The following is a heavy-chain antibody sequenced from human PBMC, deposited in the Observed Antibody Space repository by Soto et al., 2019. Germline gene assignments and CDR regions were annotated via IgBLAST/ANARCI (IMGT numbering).Heavy chain of an antibody. Sequence: VQLQESGPGLVKPSATLSLTCNVSGVSVTTFYWKWIRQSAGKGLEWIGHVSTSASIQYNPSLKSRVTLSLDKANNQFSLTMTSVTAADTAVYFCARGRRYNSFTSPFSDNCGQGTRVTVSS. V-gene: IGHV4-4*07. CDR1: GVSVTTFY. J-gene: IGHJ4*02. CDR2: VSTSASI. D-gene: IGHD3-16*02. CDR3: ARGRRYNSFTSPFSDN.